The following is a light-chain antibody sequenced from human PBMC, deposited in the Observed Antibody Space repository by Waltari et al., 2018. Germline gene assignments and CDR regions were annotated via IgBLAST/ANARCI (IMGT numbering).Light chain of an antibody. CDR2: NVN. Sequence: QSALTQPASVSGSPGQSITISCTGTSSDIGAYKFVSWYQQHPGKVPSVIIYNVNERPSRISSRFSGSKSGNTASLTISGLQPDDEADYYCGSYRGSNIYVFGTGTKVTVL. J-gene: IGLJ1*01. CDR1: SSDIGAYKF. CDR3: GSYRGSNIYV. V-gene: IGLV2-14*03.